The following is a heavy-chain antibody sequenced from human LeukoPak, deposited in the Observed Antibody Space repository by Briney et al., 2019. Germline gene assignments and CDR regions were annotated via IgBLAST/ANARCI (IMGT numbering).Heavy chain of an antibody. V-gene: IGHV1-69*13. Sequence: SVKVSCKASGYTFTSYYMHWVRQARGQGLEWMGGIIPIFGTANYAQKFQGRVTITADESTSTAYMELSSLRSEDTAVYYCAVLRYFDWLLEPYYFDYWGQGTLVTVSS. J-gene: IGHJ4*02. CDR2: IIPIFGTA. CDR3: AVLRYFDWLLEPYYFDY. CDR1: GYTFTSYY. D-gene: IGHD3-9*01.